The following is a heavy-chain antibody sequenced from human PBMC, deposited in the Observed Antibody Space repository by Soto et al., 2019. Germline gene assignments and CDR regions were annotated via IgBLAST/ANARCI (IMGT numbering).Heavy chain of an antibody. CDR2: IKSKTDGGTT. J-gene: IGHJ4*02. CDR3: TTALRFLGWPDY. D-gene: IGHD3-3*01. Sequence: ESGGGLVEPGGSLRLSCAASGFPFSNAWMSWVRQAPGKGLEWVGRIKSKTDGGTTDYAAPVKGRFTISRDDSKNMLYLQMNSLKIEDIAVYYCTTALRFLGWPDYWGQGTLVTVSS. V-gene: IGHV3-15*01. CDR1: GFPFSNAW.